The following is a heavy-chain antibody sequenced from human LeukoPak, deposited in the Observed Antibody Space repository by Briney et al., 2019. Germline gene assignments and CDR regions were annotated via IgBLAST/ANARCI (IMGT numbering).Heavy chain of an antibody. CDR3: AKGQYYYDGSGYYYGY. Sequence: LSLTCTVSGASISSYYWTWIRQPPGKGLEWVSDISWNSGSICYADSVKGRFTISRDNAKNSLYLQMNSLRAEDTALYYCAKGQYYYDGSGYYYGYWGQGTLVTVSS. V-gene: IGHV3-9*01. D-gene: IGHD3-22*01. CDR1: GASISSYY. J-gene: IGHJ4*02. CDR2: ISWNSGSI.